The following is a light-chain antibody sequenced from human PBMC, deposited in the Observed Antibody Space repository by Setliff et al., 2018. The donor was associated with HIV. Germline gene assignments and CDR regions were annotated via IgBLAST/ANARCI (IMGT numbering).Light chain of an antibody. CDR3: QSYDSRLNGYV. CDR2: DTN. V-gene: IGLV1-40*03. CDR1: SSNVGTGFG. J-gene: IGLJ1*01. Sequence: RDTIYCSGSSSNVGTGFGVQWYQQFPGAAPKLLIHDTNSRPSEVPVRFSGSKSGASASLAINGLEAEDEADYYCQSYDSRLNGYVFGTGTKVTVL.